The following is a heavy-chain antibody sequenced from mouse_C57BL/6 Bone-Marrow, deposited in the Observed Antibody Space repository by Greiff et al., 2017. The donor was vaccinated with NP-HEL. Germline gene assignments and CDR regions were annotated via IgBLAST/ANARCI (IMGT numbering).Heavy chain of an antibody. CDR2: ISSGSSTI. CDR1: GFTFSDYG. V-gene: IGHV5-17*01. Sequence: EVKLQESGGGLVKPGGSLKLSCAASGFTFSDYGMHWVRQAPEKGLEWVAYISSGSSTIYYADTVKGRFTISRDNAKNTLFLQMTSLRSEDTAMYYCARFDYDGNYFDYWGQGTTLTVSS. J-gene: IGHJ2*01. CDR3: ARFDYDGNYFDY. D-gene: IGHD2-4*01.